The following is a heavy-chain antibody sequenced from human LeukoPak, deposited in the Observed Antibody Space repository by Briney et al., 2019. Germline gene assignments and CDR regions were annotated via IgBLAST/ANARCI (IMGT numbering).Heavy chain of an antibody. V-gene: IGHV1-2*02. D-gene: IGHD2-21*02. CDR3: ISEVTLDY. Sequence: ASVKVSCKASEYMFTGYYMHWVRQAPGQGLEWMGWINPNTGGTDYAQKFQGRVTMTRDTSISTAYMELSSLRSDDTAVYYCISEVTLDYWGQGTLVTVSS. J-gene: IGHJ4*02. CDR1: EYMFTGYY. CDR2: INPNTGGT.